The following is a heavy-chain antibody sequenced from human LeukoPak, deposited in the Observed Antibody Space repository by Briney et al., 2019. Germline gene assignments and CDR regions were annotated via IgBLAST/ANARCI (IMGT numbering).Heavy chain of an antibody. J-gene: IGHJ5*02. CDR2: INHSGST. CDR1: GGSFSGYY. D-gene: IGHD2-2*01. V-gene: IGHV4-34*01. CDR3: ARYCSSTSCLNWFDP. Sequence: PSETLSLTCAVYGGSFSGYYWSWIRQPPGKGLEWIGEINHSGSTNYNPSLKSRVTISVDTSKNLFSLKLSSVTGAETAVYCCARYCSSTSCLNWFDPWGQGTLVTVSS.